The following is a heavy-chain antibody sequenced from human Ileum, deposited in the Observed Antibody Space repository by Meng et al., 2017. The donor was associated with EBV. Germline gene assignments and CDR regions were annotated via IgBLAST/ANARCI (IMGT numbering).Heavy chain of an antibody. CDR1: GGSISSYY. CDR3: ARGGWSLDY. CDR2: IYYSGST. V-gene: IGHV4-59*08. D-gene: IGHD2-15*01. J-gene: IGHJ4*02. Sequence: QVQLKGPGQGLVKPSETLSLPCTVSGGSISSYYWSWIRQPPGKGLEWIGYIYYSGSTNYNPSLKSRVTISVDTSKNQFSLNLSSVTAADTAVYYCARGGWSLDYWGQGTLVTVSS.